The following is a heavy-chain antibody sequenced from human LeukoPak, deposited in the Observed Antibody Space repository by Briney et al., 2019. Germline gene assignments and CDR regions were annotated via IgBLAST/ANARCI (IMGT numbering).Heavy chain of an antibody. V-gene: IGHV2-70*11. CDR3: ARTTSSTSFNFDY. D-gene: IGHD2-2*01. Sequence: SGPALVKPTQTLTLTCAFSGFLLSTSGVCVSWIRQPPGKALEWLARIDWDDDKYYSTSLKTRLTISKDTSKNQVVLTMTNMDPVDTATYYCARTTSSTSFNFDYWGQGTLVTVSS. J-gene: IGHJ4*02. CDR1: GFLLSTSGVC. CDR2: IDWDDDK.